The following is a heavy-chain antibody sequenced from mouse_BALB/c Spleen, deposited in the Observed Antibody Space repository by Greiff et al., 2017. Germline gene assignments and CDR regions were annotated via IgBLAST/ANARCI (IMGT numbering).Heavy chain of an antibody. CDR3: ARECRLRRLYAMDY. J-gene: IGHJ4*01. V-gene: IGHV1-87*01. D-gene: IGHD2-4*01. CDR1: GYTFTSYW. CDR2: IYPGDGDT. Sequence: VQLQQSGAELARPGASVKLSCKASGYTFTSYWMQWVKQRPGQGLEWIGAIYPGDGDTRYTQKFKGKATLTADKSSSTAYLQLSSLASEDSAVYYCARECRLRRLYAMDYWGQGTSVTVSS.